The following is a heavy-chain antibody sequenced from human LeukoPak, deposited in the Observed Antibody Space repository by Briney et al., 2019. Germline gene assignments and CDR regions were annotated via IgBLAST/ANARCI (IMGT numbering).Heavy chain of an antibody. D-gene: IGHD4-17*01. CDR1: GFTFSSYA. Sequence: PGGSLRLSCAASGFTFSSYAMSWVRQAPGKGLEWVSSVTGNGDNTFHADSVKGRFTISRDNSKNTLYLQMNTLRAEDTAVYYCAKVYRDYGDYFAFDIWGQGTMVTVSS. CDR2: VTGNGDNT. CDR3: AKVYRDYGDYFAFDI. J-gene: IGHJ3*02. V-gene: IGHV3-23*01.